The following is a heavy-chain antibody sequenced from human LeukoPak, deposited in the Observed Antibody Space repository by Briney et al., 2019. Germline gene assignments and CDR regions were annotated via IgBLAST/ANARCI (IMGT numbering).Heavy chain of an antibody. CDR3: ARGRFSGSYYVYFQH. V-gene: IGHV4-34*01. J-gene: IGHJ1*01. CDR2: INHSGST. CDR1: GGSFSGYY. Sequence: SETLSLTCAVYGGSFSGYYWSWIRQPPGKGLEWIGEINHSGSTNYNPSLKSRVTISVDTSKNQFSVKLSSVTAADTAVYYCARGRFSGSYYVYFQHWGQGTLVTVSS. D-gene: IGHD1-26*01.